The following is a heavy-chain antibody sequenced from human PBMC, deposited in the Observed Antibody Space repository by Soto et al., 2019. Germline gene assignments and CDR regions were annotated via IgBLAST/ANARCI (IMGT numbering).Heavy chain of an antibody. CDR2: IYYSENT. CDR1: GDSISSSSNH. CDR3: ATHPPYGPLDY. J-gene: IGHJ4*02. V-gene: IGHV4-39*01. D-gene: IGHD4-17*01. Sequence: QMQLQESGPGLVKPSETLSLTCTFSGDSISSSSNHWGWIRRPPGKGLEWIGNIYYSENTYYNPSLKSRVTISVDTSKNQFSLRLTSVTAADTAVYYCATHPPYGPLDYWGQGTLVTVSS.